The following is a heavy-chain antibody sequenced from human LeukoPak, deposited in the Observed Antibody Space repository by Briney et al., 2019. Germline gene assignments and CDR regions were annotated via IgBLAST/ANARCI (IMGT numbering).Heavy chain of an antibody. Sequence: PGGSLRLSCAASGFTFSTYWMHWVRQAPGKGLEWVANIKEDGSEKYYVDSVKGRFTISRDNARNSLYLQMNSLRAEDTAVYYCASGRQLGYWGQGTLVTVSS. CDR3: ASGRQLGY. V-gene: IGHV3-7*01. CDR1: GFTFSTYW. CDR2: IKEDGSEK. D-gene: IGHD6-13*01. J-gene: IGHJ4*02.